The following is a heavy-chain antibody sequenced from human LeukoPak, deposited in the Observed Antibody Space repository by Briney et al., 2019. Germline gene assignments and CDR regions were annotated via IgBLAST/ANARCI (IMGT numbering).Heavy chain of an antibody. CDR2: IYYSGIT. J-gene: IGHJ4*02. Sequence: SETLSLTCTVSGGSISSSNYYWGWIRQPPGKGLEWIGSIYYSGITYYNPSLESRVTISVETSNNQFSLKLSSVTAADTAMYYCARLLIYCSSTSCHFDYWGQGTLVTVSS. CDR3: ARLLIYCSSTSCHFDY. D-gene: IGHD2-2*01. CDR1: GGSISSSNYY. V-gene: IGHV4-39*01.